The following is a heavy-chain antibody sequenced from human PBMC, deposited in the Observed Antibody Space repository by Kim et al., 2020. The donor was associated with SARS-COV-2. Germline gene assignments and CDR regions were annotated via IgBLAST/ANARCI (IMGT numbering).Heavy chain of an antibody. CDR2: INAGNGNT. CDR3: AREWRWTMVRGAAGYFDY. CDR1: GYTFTSYA. V-gene: IGHV1-3*01. J-gene: IGHJ4*02. D-gene: IGHD3-10*01. Sequence: ASVKVSCKASGYTFTSYAMHWVRQAPGQRLEWMGWINAGNGNTKYSQKFQGRVTITRDTSASTAYMELSSLRSEDTAVYYCAREWRWTMVRGAAGYFDYWSQGTLVTVSS.